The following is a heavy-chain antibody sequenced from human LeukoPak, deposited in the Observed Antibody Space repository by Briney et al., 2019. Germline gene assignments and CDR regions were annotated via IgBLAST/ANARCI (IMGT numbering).Heavy chain of an antibody. Sequence: PSETLSLTCTVSGGSISSYYWSWIRQPPGKGLEWIGYIYTSGSTNYSPSLKSRVTISVDTSKNQFSLKLSSVTAADTAVYYCARQSYGVRFDPWGQGTLVTVSS. CDR3: ARQSYGVRFDP. CDR1: GGSISSYY. J-gene: IGHJ5*02. D-gene: IGHD5-18*01. CDR2: IYTSGST. V-gene: IGHV4-4*09.